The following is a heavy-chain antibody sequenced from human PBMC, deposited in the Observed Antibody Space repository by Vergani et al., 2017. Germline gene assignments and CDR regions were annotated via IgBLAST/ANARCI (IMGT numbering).Heavy chain of an antibody. CDR2: IIPMFGTT. CDR1: GGTFSSYS. CDR3: ARGGRAKWLVRVYLDY. D-gene: IGHD6-19*01. J-gene: IGHJ4*02. Sequence: QVQLVQSGAEVKKPGSSVKVSCKASGGTFSSYSTLWVRQAPGQGLEWMGGIIPMFGTTYYAQKFQGRVTINANKSKSTAYMELNSLRSEDTAVYYCARGGRAKWLVRVYLDYWGQGTLVTVSS. V-gene: IGHV1-69*06.